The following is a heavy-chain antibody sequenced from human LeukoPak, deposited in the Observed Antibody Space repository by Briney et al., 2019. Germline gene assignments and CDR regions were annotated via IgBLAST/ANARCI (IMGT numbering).Heavy chain of an antibody. Sequence: QSGGSLRLSCAASGLTFSSYAMSWVRQAPGKGLDWVSVISGSGGTIYYADSVKGRFTISRDNAKNTLYLQMNSLRAEDTAVYYCARGTWTVTTPLDYWGQGTLVTVSS. J-gene: IGHJ4*02. V-gene: IGHV3-23*01. D-gene: IGHD4-17*01. CDR3: ARGTWTVTTPLDY. CDR1: GLTFSSYA. CDR2: ISGSGGTI.